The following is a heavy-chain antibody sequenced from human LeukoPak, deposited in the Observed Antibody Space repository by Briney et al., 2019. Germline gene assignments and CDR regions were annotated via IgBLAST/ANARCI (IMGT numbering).Heavy chain of an antibody. J-gene: IGHJ4*02. CDR1: GGSFSGYY. V-gene: IGHV4-34*01. CDR3: ARHVGWLVRLYYFDY. Sequence: SETMSLTCAVNGGSFSGYYWSWIRQPPGKGLEWIGEINHSGSTNYNPSLKSRVTISVDTSKNQFSLKLSSVTAADTAVYYCARHVGWLVRLYYFDYWGQGTLVTVSS. CDR2: INHSGST. D-gene: IGHD6-19*01.